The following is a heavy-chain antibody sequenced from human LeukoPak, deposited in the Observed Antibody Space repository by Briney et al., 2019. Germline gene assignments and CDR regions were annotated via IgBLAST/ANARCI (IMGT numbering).Heavy chain of an antibody. J-gene: IGHJ4*02. CDR1: GYTFTGYY. D-gene: IGHD3-10*01. Sequence: GASVKVSCKASGYTFTGYYMHWVRQAPGQGLEWMGWINPNSGGTNYAQKFQGRVTMTRDTSISTAYMELSRLRSDDTAVYYCARDITRWEVWFGGPSDWGQGTLVTVSS. CDR2: INPNSGGT. V-gene: IGHV1-2*02. CDR3: ARDITRWEVWFGGPSD.